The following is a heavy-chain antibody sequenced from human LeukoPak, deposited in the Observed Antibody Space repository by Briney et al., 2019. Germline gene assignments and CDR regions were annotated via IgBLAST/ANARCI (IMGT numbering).Heavy chain of an antibody. CDR2: IKQDGSEK. V-gene: IGHV3-7*01. D-gene: IGHD5-18*01. Sequence: GGSLRLSCAASGFTFSSYWISWVRQAPGKGLEWVANIKQDGSEKYYVDSVKGRFTISRDNAKNSLYLQMNSLRAEDTAVYYCARVGDTAMYYYMDVWGKGTTVTVSS. J-gene: IGHJ6*03. CDR3: ARVGDTAMYYYMDV. CDR1: GFTFSSYW.